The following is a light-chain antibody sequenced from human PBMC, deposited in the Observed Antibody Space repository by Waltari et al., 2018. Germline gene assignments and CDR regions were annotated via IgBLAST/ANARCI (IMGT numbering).Light chain of an antibody. CDR2: YAS. V-gene: IGKV6-21*01. CDR1: QSIGSS. J-gene: IGKJ5*01. Sequence: EVVLTQSPDFQSVTLKEKVTITCRASQSIGSSVHWYQQKPDQSPKLLITYASQSFSGAPSRFSGSGSGTDFTLTLNGLEAEDAATYYCHQSRTFPITFGQGTRLEIK. CDR3: HQSRTFPIT.